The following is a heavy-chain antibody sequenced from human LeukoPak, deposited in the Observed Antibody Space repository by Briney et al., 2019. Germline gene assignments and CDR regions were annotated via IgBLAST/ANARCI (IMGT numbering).Heavy chain of an antibody. Sequence: GGSLRLSCAASGFTFSSYSMNWVRQAPGKGLEWVSSISSRNTYIYYADSVKGRFTISRDNAKNSLYLQMSSLRAEDTAVYYCARKLSGDLDYWGQGTLVTVSS. V-gene: IGHV3-21*01. D-gene: IGHD3-3*01. CDR3: ARKLSGDLDY. J-gene: IGHJ4*02. CDR1: GFTFSSYS. CDR2: ISSRNTYI.